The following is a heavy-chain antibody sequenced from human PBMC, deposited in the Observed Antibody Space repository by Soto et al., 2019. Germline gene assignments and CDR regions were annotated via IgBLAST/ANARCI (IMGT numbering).Heavy chain of an antibody. Sequence: PGGSLRLSCATSGFTFRSYGMHWVRQAPGKGLEWVAVIWYDGSNQYYADSVKGRFTISRDNSKSTLYLQMNSLRVEDTAVYYCARPYYYDSSGPPTYNWFDPWGQGTLVTVSS. CDR2: IWYDGSNQ. J-gene: IGHJ5*02. V-gene: IGHV3-33*01. CDR1: GFTFRSYG. CDR3: ARPYYYDSSGPPTYNWFDP. D-gene: IGHD3-22*01.